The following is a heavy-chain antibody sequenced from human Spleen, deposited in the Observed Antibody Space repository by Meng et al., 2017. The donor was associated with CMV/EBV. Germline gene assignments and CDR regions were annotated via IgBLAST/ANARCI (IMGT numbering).Heavy chain of an antibody. CDR1: GYTFTGYY. V-gene: IGHV1-2*02. CDR2: INPNNGNT. CDR3: ARDQLLVPGATGPFI. D-gene: IGHD2-2*01. J-gene: IGHJ4*02. Sequence: ASVKVSCKASGYTFTGYYIHWVRQAPGQGLEWMGWINPNNGNTNYAQKFQGRVTMTRDTSINTAYMELSRLKSDDTAVYYCARDQLLVPGATGPFIWGQGTLVTVS.